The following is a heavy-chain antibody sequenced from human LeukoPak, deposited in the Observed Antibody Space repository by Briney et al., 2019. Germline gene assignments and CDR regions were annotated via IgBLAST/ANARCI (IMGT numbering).Heavy chain of an antibody. Sequence: SQTLSCAGSRFTFRSYSMNWVRQPAGREREGVASISGSSSYIHYADAPKGRFNISRDNAQNPLLLQMNSLSGDDQAGYYWARDQKNYWGQGTLVTVSS. J-gene: IGHJ4*02. V-gene: IGHV3-21*01. CDR1: RFTFRSYS. CDR2: ISGSSSYI. CDR3: ARDQKNY.